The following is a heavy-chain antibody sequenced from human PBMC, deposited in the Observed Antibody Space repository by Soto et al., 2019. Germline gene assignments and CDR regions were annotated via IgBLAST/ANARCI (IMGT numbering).Heavy chain of an antibody. J-gene: IGHJ4*01. D-gene: IGHD3-10*02. V-gene: IGHV3-48*02. CDR2: ITIRTGNV. Sequence: GGSLRLSCAASGFTFSSYAMSWVRQAPGKGLEWISAITIRTGNVLYADSVRGRFTISADNAENSVILQMNSLRDEDSAVYFCVRDRDLYRDMFHADLWGQGTLVTVSS. CDR3: VRDRDLYRDMFHADL. CDR1: GFTFSSYA.